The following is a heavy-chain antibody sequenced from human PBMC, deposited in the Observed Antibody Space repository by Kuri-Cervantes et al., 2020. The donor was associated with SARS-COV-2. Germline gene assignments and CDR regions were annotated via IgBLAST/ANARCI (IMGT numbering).Heavy chain of an antibody. D-gene: IGHD3-22*01. CDR1: GFTFRSSA. Sequence: SVKVSCKASGFTFRSSAVQWVRQARGQHLEWIGRIVVGSGDTNYAQEFHERVTITRDVSTSTAYMELSSLRSEDTAVYYCAADPKIGPFYYYYGMGVWGQGTTVTVSS. J-gene: IGHJ6*02. CDR3: AADPKIGPFYYYYGMGV. CDR2: IVVGSGDT. V-gene: IGHV1-58*01.